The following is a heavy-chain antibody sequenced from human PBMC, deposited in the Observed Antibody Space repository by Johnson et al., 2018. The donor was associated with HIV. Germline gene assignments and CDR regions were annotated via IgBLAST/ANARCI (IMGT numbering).Heavy chain of an antibody. CDR1: GFTFSSYW. CDR2: ISYDGSNK. D-gene: IGHD2-2*01. J-gene: IGHJ3*02. Sequence: VESGGGVVQPGRSLRLSCAASGFTFSSYWMSWVRQAPGKGLEWVAVISYDGSNKYYADSVKGRFTISRDYSKNSLYLQMNSLKSEDTAVYYCATGAISPGSLGAVDIWGQGTMVSVSS. V-gene: IGHV3-30-3*01. CDR3: ATGAISPGSLGAVDI.